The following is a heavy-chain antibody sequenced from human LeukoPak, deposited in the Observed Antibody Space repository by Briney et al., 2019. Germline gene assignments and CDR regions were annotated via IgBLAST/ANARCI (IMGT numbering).Heavy chain of an antibody. CDR2: ISVYNGNT. CDR1: GFTFSNYG. CDR3: ARAGAVVDNWFDP. V-gene: IGHV1-18*01. J-gene: IGHJ5*02. Sequence: ASVKVSCKASGFTFSNYGISWLRQAPGQGLEWMGWISVYNGNTNYAQIFQGRVTMTTDTSTSTAYMELRSLRSDDTAVYYCARAGAVVDNWFDPWGQGTLVTVSS. D-gene: IGHD2-15*01.